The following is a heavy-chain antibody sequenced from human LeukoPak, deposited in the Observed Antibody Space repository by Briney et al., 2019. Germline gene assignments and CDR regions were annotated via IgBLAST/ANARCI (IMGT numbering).Heavy chain of an antibody. D-gene: IGHD3-16*02. CDR3: ARGEYVWGSYRFYYFDY. CDR2: INPNSGDT. V-gene: IGHV1-2*07. CDR1: GFTFTDYY. J-gene: IGHJ4*02. Sequence: GASVKVSCKASGFTFTDYYMHWVRQAPGQGLEWMGWINPNSGDTNYAHKFQDRVTVTRDTSISTAYMELSRLRSDDTAVYYCARGEYVWGSYRFYYFDYWGQGTLVTVSS.